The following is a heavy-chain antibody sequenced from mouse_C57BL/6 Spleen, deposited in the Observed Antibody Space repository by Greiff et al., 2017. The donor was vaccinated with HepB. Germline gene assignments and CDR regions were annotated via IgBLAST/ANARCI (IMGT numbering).Heavy chain of an antibody. CDR1: GFTFSSYT. D-gene: IGHD1-1*01. Sequence: EVKVVESGGGLVKPGGSLKLSCAASGFTFSSYTMSWVRQTPEKRLEWVATISGGGGNTYYPDSVKGRFTISRDNAKNTLYLQMSSLRSEDTALYYCARIPSYYYGSSYEDWYFDVWGTGTTVTVSS. CDR2: ISGGGGNT. V-gene: IGHV5-9*01. J-gene: IGHJ1*03. CDR3: ARIPSYYYGSSYEDWYFDV.